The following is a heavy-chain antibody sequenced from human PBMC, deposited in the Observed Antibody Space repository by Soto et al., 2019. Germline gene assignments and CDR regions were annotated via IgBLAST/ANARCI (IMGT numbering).Heavy chain of an antibody. Sequence: QVQLVESGGGVVQPGRSLRLSCAASGFTFGSYGMHWVRQAPGKGLEWVAVISYDGSNKYYADSVKGRFTISRDNSKNTLYLQMNSLRAEDTAVYYCAKDRGYYGMDVWGQGTTVTVSS. CDR2: ISYDGSNK. D-gene: IGHD3-10*01. J-gene: IGHJ6*02. CDR3: AKDRGYYGMDV. V-gene: IGHV3-30*18. CDR1: GFTFGSYG.